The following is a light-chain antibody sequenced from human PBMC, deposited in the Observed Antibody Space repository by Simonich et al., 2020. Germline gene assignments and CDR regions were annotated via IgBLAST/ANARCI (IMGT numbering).Light chain of an antibody. J-gene: IGKJ1*01. CDR3: QQYYSYPRT. Sequence: EIVLTQSPATLSLSPGERATLSCRASQSVSSYLAWYQQKPGQAPRRLIYDASNRATGIPARFSGSGSGTDFTLTISSLEPEDFATYYCQQYYSYPRTFGQGTKVEIK. CDR2: DAS. CDR1: QSVSSY. V-gene: IGKV3-11*01.